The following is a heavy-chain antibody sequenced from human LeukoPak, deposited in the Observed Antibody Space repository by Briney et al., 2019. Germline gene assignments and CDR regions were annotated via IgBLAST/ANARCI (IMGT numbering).Heavy chain of an antibody. D-gene: IGHD6-13*01. J-gene: IGHJ4*02. CDR3: AKERQQLVPSYFDY. CDR2: ISGSGVST. Sequence: GGSLRLSCAASGFTFSNYAMSWVRQAPGKRLEWVSGISGSGVSTNYADSVKGRFTISRDNSKNTLYLQMNSLRVEDTAVYYCAKERQQLVPSYFDYWGQGTWVTVSA. V-gene: IGHV3-23*01. CDR1: GFTFSNYA.